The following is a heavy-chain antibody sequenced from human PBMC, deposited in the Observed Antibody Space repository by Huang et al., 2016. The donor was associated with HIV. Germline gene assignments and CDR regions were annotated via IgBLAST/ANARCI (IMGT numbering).Heavy chain of an antibody. CDR2: ITGRGDT. CDR1: GFAFSNYT. CDR3: ARVLGN. D-gene: IGHD3-10*01. V-gene: IGHV3-21*01. Sequence: EVQLVESGGGLVRPGGSLRLSCVASGFAFSNYTINWVRQTPGKTLEWVSPITGRGDTHYVDSETGRFTIARDNTKNSVYLQMSGLRSDDTGLYYCARVLGNWGQGTLVIVSS. J-gene: IGHJ4*02.